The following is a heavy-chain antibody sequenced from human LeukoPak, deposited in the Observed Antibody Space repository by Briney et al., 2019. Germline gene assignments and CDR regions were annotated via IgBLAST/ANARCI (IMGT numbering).Heavy chain of an antibody. J-gene: IGHJ4*02. Sequence: SETLSLTCAVYGGSFSGYYWSWIRQTPGKGLEWIGEINHSGSTNYKPSLKSRVTISVDTSKSQLSLKLSSVTAADTAVYYCARVYCNSPSCHYYFDYWGQGTLVTVSS. CDR3: ARVYCNSPSCHYYFDY. CDR2: INHSGST. V-gene: IGHV4-34*01. D-gene: IGHD2-2*01. CDR1: GGSFSGYY.